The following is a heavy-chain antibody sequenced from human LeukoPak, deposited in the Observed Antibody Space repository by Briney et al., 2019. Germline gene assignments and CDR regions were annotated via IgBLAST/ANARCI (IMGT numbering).Heavy chain of an antibody. CDR1: GGTFSSYA. J-gene: IGHJ2*01. CDR3: ARDQLRYFDL. Sequence: ASAKVSCKASGGTFSSYAISWVRQAPGQGLEWMGGIIPIFGTANYAQKFQGRVTITADKSTSTAYMELSSLRSEDTAVYYYARDQLRYFDLGGRGTRVTVSS. CDR2: IIPIFGTA. V-gene: IGHV1-69*06. D-gene: IGHD2-2*01.